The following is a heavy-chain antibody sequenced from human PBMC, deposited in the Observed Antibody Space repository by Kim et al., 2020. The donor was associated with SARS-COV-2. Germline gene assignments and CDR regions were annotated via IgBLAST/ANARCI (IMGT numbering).Heavy chain of an antibody. D-gene: IGHD3-3*01. CDR3: AKMVFGLNVFEI. Sequence: SETLSLTCTFSGASISSDNWWTWVRQSPGKGLEWIGEVYHTGSTKYNPSHKSRVTISVDKSKNHFSLDLMSLTAADTAVYYCAKMVFGLNVFEIWGQGTMITVSS. J-gene: IGHJ3*02. V-gene: IGHV4-4*02. CDR1: GASISSDNW. CDR2: VYHTGST.